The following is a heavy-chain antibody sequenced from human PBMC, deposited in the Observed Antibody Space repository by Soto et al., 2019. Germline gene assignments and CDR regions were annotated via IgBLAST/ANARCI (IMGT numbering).Heavy chain of an antibody. CDR2: ISGSGGST. CDR1: GFTFSSDA. Sequence: GGSLRLSCAASGFTFSSDAMSWVRQAPGKGLEWVSAISGSGGSTYYADSVKGRFTISRDNSKNTLYLQMNSLRAEDTAVYYCARDLNYYDSSGYHSDAFDIWGQGTMVTVSS. V-gene: IGHV3-23*01. J-gene: IGHJ3*02. D-gene: IGHD3-22*01. CDR3: ARDLNYYDSSGYHSDAFDI.